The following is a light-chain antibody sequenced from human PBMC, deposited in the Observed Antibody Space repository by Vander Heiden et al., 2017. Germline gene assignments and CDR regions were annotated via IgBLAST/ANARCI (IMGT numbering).Light chain of an antibody. CDR1: SSNIGSNT. J-gene: IGLJ1*01. V-gene: IGLV1-44*01. Sequence: PEQRVTTSCSGSSSNIGSNTVNWYQQLPGTAPKHLIYSNNQRPSGVPDRFSGSKSGTSASLAISGLQSEDEADYYCAAWDDSLNGFYVFGTGTKVTVL. CDR2: SNN. CDR3: AAWDDSLNGFYV.